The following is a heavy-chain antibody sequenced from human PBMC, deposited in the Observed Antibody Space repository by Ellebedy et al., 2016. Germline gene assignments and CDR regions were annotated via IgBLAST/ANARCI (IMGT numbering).Heavy chain of an antibody. CDR2: INSDATTT. CDR1: GFSFRSYW. CDR3: ARDMIRGSPDYLDY. J-gene: IGHJ4*02. V-gene: IGHV3-74*01. D-gene: IGHD3-16*01. Sequence: GESLKISXAASGFSFRSYWMHWVRQTPGKGLVWVSRINSDATTTGYADSVKGRFTISRDDSQNTLYLQMNSLRIEDTAIYYCARDMIRGSPDYLDYWGQGTLVTVSS.